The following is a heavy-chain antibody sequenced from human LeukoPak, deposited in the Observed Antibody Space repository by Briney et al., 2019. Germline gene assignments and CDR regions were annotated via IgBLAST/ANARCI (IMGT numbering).Heavy chain of an antibody. D-gene: IGHD3-10*01. V-gene: IGHV4-34*01. CDR1: GGSFSGYY. Sequence: SETLSLTCAVSGGSFSGYYWSWIRQPPGKGLEWIGEINHSGSTNYNPSLKSRVTISVDTSKNQFSLKLSSVTAADTAVYYCARILNGELDYWGQGTLVTVSS. CDR3: ARILNGELDY. CDR2: INHSGST. J-gene: IGHJ4*02.